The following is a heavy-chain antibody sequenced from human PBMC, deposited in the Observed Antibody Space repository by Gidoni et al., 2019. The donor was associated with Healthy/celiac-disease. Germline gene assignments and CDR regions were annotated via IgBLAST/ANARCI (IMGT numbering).Heavy chain of an antibody. V-gene: IGHV3-74*01. CDR2: INSDGSST. J-gene: IGHJ6*02. CDR1: GFPFSSYW. D-gene: IGHD3-3*01. Sequence: EVQLVESGGGLVQPGGSLRLSCAASGFPFSSYWMHWVRQAPGKGLVWVSRINSDGSSTSYADSVKGRFTISRDNAKNTLYLQMNSLRAEDTAVYYCANEVGFLEWLVGGGMDVWGQGTTVTVSS. CDR3: ANEVGFLEWLVGGGMDV.